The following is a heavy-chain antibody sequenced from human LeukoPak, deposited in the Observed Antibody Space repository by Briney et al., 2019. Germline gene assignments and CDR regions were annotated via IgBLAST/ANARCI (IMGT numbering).Heavy chain of an antibody. CDR2: FDPEDGET. D-gene: IGHD2-21*02. J-gene: IGHJ2*01. CDR3: ATAAYCGGDCYPDWHFDL. Sequence: ASVKVSCKVSGYTLTELSMHWVRQAPGKGLEWMGVFDPEDGETIYAQKFQGRVTMTEDTSTDTAYMELSSLRSEGTAVYYCATAAYCGGDCYPDWHFDLWGRGTLVTVSS. V-gene: IGHV1-24*01. CDR1: GYTLTELS.